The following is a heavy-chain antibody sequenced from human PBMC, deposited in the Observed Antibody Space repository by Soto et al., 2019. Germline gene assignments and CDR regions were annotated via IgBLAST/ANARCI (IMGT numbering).Heavy chain of an antibody. CDR1: GYSFTSYW. Sequence: GESLKISCKGSGYSFTSYWIGWVRQMPGKGLEWMGIIYPGDSDTRYSPSFQGQVTISADKSISTFYLQWSSLKASDTAMYYCALDSGDCSSTSCPQPNGMDVWGQGTTVTVSS. CDR2: IYPGDSDT. CDR3: ALDSGDCSSTSCPQPNGMDV. D-gene: IGHD2-2*01. V-gene: IGHV5-51*01. J-gene: IGHJ6*02.